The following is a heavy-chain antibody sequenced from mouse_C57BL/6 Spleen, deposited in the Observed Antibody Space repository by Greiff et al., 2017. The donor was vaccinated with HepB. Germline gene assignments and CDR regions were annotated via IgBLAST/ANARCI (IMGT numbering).Heavy chain of an antibody. J-gene: IGHJ2*01. V-gene: IGHV3-6*01. D-gene: IGHD2-5*01. CDR2: ISYDGSN. CDR3: ARAAYYSNPFDY. Sequence: ESGPGLVKPSQSLSLTCSVTGYSITSGYYWNWIRQFPGNKLEWMGYISYDGSNNYNPSLKNRISITRDTSKNQFFLKLNSVTTEDTATYYCARAAYYSNPFDYGGQGTTLTVSS. CDR1: GYSITSGYY.